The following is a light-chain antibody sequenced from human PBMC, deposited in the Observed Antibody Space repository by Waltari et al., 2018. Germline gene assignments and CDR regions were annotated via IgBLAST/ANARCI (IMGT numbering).Light chain of an antibody. J-gene: IGKJ1*01. CDR2: GAS. V-gene: IGKV3-20*01. CDR3: QQYVRLPVS. CDR1: QSVSRS. Sequence: EIVLTQSPGTLSLSPGERATLSCRASQSVSRSLAWYQQKPGQAPRLLIXGASSRATGVPDRFSGSGSGTDFSLTISRXEPEDFAVYYCQQYVRLPVSFGQGTKXEIK.